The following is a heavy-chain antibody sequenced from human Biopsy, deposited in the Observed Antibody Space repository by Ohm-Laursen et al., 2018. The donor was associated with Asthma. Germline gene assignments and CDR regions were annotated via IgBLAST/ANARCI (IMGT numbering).Heavy chain of an antibody. Sequence: ASVKVSCKISGYSLTDLSMHWVRQDPGQGLEWVGGHDHEEGGTVKARRFQGRVTMTEDTSTDTAYMEMSSLSSDDTAVYYCASDFPKDYVRYNFQFWGQGTLVTVSS. V-gene: IGHV1-24*01. CDR2: HDHEEGGT. CDR1: GYSLTDLS. CDR3: ASDFPKDYVRYNFQF. D-gene: IGHD4-17*01. J-gene: IGHJ4*02.